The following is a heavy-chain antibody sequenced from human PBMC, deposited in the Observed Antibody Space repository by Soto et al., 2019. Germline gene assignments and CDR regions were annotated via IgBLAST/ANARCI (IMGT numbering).Heavy chain of an antibody. Sequence: PGGSLRVSCAASGFTFSSYAMSWVRQAPGKGLEWVSAISGSASSTYYADSVKGRFSISRDNSKNTLYLQMNSLRAEDTAVYYCAKFRGATVTTCYFDYWGQGTLVTVSS. CDR1: GFTFSSYA. V-gene: IGHV3-23*01. CDR3: AKFRGATVTTCYFDY. CDR2: ISGSASST. J-gene: IGHJ4*02. D-gene: IGHD4-17*01.